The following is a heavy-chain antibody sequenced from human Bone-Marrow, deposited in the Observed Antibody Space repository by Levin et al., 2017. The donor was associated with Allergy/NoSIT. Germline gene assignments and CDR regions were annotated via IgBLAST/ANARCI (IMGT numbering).Heavy chain of an antibody. CDR2: ISGSGGST. V-gene: IGHV3-23*01. CDR1: GFASSTYA. J-gene: IGHJ4*02. D-gene: IGHD2-8*01. CDR3: ARDLRGWYCTNGLCVTDC. Sequence: GGSLRLSCAASGFASSTYAMSWVRQAPGKGLEWVSGISGSGGSTFYADSVKGRFTISRDNPKNTVYLQMDSLRGEDTAVYYCARDLRGWYCTNGLCVTDCWGQGTLVTVSS.